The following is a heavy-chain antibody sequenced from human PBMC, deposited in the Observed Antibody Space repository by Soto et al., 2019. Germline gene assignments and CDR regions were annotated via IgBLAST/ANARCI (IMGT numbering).Heavy chain of an antibody. D-gene: IGHD2-15*01. CDR1: GDSVATSSYY. CDR2: VYYTGST. V-gene: IGHV4-39*01. Sequence: SETLSLTCTVSGDSVATSSYYWCWIRQTPGRGLEWIGTVYYTGSTYYNPSLNNRVTISVDTSRNQFSLKLNSVTAADTAVYYCASPPPLTVKNIEAEFFQHWGPGTLVTVSS. CDR3: ASPPPLTVKNIEAEFFQH. J-gene: IGHJ1*01.